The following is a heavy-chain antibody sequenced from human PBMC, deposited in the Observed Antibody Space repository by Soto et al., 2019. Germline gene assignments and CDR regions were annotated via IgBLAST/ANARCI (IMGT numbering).Heavy chain of an antibody. V-gene: IGHV1-8*01. CDR3: ARSSGYSYGAGNYYYGMDV. CDR1: GYTFTSYD. J-gene: IGHJ6*02. CDR2: MNPNSGNT. D-gene: IGHD5-18*01. Sequence: ASVKVSCKAPGYTFTSYDINWVRQATGQGLEWMGWMNPNSGNTGYAQKFQGRVTMTRNTSISTAYMELSSLRSEDTAVYYCARSSGYSYGAGNYYYGMDVWGQGTTVTVSS.